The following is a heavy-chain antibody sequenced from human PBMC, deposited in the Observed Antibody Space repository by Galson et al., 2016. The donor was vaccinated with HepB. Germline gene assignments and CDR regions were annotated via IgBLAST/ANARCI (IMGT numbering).Heavy chain of an antibody. CDR3: ARRRMVGRTRFSYGMDV. CDR2: IYPDDSDT. D-gene: IGHD6-19*01. CDR1: GYSFASYW. Sequence: QSGAEVKKPGDSLKISCKGSGYSFASYWIAWVRQKPGKGLEWMGVIYPDDSDTIYSPSFQGQVTISVDKSTYTASLQWSSLQASDTAIYYCARRRMVGRTRFSYGMDVWGQGTMVTVSS. J-gene: IGHJ6*02. V-gene: IGHV5-51*01.